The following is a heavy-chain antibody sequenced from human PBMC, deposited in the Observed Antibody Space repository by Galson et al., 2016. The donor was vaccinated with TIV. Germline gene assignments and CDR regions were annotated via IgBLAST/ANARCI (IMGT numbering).Heavy chain of an antibody. Sequence: CAISGDSVSSNSAAWNWIRQSPSRGLEWLGRTYYMSKWLNDYAVSVKSRITINPDTSENQFSLQLNSVTPDDTAVYFCARGPKVPSAYNSGGWQDLWYFDLWGRGTLVTVSS. CDR1: GDSVSSNSAA. CDR2: TYYMSKWLN. V-gene: IGHV6-1*01. J-gene: IGHJ2*01. CDR3: ARGPKVPSAYNSGGWQDLWYFDL. D-gene: IGHD6-25*01.